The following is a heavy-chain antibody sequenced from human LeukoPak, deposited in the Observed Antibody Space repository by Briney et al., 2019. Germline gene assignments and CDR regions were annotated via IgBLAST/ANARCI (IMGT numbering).Heavy chain of an antibody. V-gene: IGHV3-23*01. CDR3: AKDAAGPEY. J-gene: IGHJ4*02. D-gene: IGHD6-13*01. Sequence: AGGSLRLSCAASGFTSSSYAMSWVRQAPGKGLEWVSAISVSGDSTYYADSVKGRFTISRDNYKNTLYLQMNSLRAEDTAVYYCAKDAAGPEYWGQGTLVTVSS. CDR2: ISVSGDST. CDR1: GFTSSSYA.